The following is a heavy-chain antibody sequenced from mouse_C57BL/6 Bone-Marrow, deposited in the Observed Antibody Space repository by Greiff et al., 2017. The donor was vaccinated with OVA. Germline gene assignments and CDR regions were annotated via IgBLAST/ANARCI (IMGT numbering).Heavy chain of an antibody. D-gene: IGHD1-1*01. CDR3: ARPGFITTVVADY. V-gene: IGHV1-4*01. J-gene: IGHJ2*01. CDR2: INPSSGYT. Sequence: VQLQQSGAELARPGASVKMSCKASGYTFTSYTMHWVKQRPGQGLEWIGYINPSSGYTKYNQKFKDKATLTADKYSSTAYMQLSSLTSEDSAVYYCARPGFITTVVADYWGQGTTLTVSS. CDR1: GYTFTSYT.